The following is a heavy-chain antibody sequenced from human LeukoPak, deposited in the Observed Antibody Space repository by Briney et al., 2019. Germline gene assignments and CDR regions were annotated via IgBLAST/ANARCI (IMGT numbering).Heavy chain of an antibody. J-gene: IGHJ6*02. V-gene: IGHV1-46*01. CDR3: ARDSGYDLRVLDYYGMDV. CDR2: INPSGGST. Sequence: ASVKVSCKAPGYTFTSYYMHWVRQAPGQGLEWMGIINPSGGSTSYAQKFQGRVTMTRDTSTSTVYMELSSPRSEDTAVYYCARDSGYDLRVLDYYGMDVWGQGTTVTVSS. CDR1: GYTFTSYY. D-gene: IGHD5-12*01.